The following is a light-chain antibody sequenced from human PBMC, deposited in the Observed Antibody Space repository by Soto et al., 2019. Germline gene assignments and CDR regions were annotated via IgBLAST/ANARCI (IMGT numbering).Light chain of an antibody. CDR1: QSISSW. J-gene: IGKJ1*01. V-gene: IGKV1-5*01. CDR3: QQYNSYLWT. Sequence: DIQMTQSPSTLSASVGDRVTITCRASQSISSWLAWYQQKPGKAPKLLIYDVSSVESGVPSRFSGSGSGTEFTLTISSLQPDDFATYYCQQYNSYLWTFGQGTKVEIK. CDR2: DVS.